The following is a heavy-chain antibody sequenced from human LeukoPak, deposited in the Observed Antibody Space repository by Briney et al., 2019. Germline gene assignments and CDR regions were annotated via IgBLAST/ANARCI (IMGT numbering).Heavy chain of an antibody. D-gene: IGHD3-10*01. CDR3: AKGVRSGESNFDY. Sequence: GGSLRLSCAASGFNFSSYAMSWVRQAPGKGLEWVSVISNSGGSTYYADSVKGRFTISRDNSKNTLYLQMNSLRAEDTAVYYCAKGVRSGESNFDYWGQGTLVTVSS. CDR2: ISNSGGST. J-gene: IGHJ4*02. CDR1: GFNFSSYA. V-gene: IGHV3-23*01.